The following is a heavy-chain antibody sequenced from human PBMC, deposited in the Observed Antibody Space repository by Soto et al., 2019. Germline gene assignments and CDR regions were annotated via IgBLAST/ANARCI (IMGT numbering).Heavy chain of an antibody. J-gene: IGHJ6*02. D-gene: IGHD3-9*01. CDR1: GYTFTSDY. CDR3: ARVLELRYYDTLTGPQPYGMDV. Sequence: GASVKVSCKASGYTFTSDYMHWVRQAPGQGLEWMGIINPSGGSTSYAQKFQGRVTMTRDTSTSTVYMELSSLRSEDTAVYYCARVLELRYYDTLTGPQPYGMDVWGQGTTVTVSS. CDR2: INPSGGST. V-gene: IGHV1-46*01.